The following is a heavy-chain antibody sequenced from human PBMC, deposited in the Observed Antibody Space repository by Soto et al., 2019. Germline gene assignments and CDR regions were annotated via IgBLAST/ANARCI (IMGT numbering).Heavy chain of an antibody. D-gene: IGHD6-6*01. CDR1: GYSFTSYW. J-gene: IGHJ4*02. CDR3: AREKMSSSGYFDY. CDR2: IYPGDSDT. V-gene: IGHV5-51*01. Sequence: GESLKISCKGSGYSFTSYWIGWARQMPGKGLEWMGIIYPGDSDTRYSPSFQGQVTISADKSISTAYLQWSSLKASDTAMYYCAREKMSSSGYFDYWGQGTLVTVSS.